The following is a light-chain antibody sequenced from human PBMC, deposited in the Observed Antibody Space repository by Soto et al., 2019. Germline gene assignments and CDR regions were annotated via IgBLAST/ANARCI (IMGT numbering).Light chain of an antibody. CDR1: HDISTY. CDR3: QQFQSLPLS. Sequence: DIQVTQSPSSLSASVGDRVTITCQASHDISTYLNWYQLKPGRVPKLLIYDASNLETGVPSRFSGSGSGTHFTFTISSLEPEDFATYYCQQFQSLPLSFGQGTRLDIK. V-gene: IGKV1-33*01. J-gene: IGKJ5*01. CDR2: DAS.